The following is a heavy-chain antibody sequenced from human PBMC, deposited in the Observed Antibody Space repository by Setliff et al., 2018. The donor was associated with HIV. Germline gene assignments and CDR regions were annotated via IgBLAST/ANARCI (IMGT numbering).Heavy chain of an antibody. J-gene: IGHJ6*02. V-gene: IGHV1-69*13. CDR3: ARDPSIAVAGAAV. CDR1: GGTFSSYA. CDR2: IIPIFGTT. D-gene: IGHD6-19*01. Sequence: SVKVSCKASGGTFSSYAISWVRQAHGQGLEWMGGIIPIFGTTNYAQNFQGRVTINADEWTSTAYMELSSLRSEDTAVYYCARDPSIAVAGAAVWGQGTTVTVSS.